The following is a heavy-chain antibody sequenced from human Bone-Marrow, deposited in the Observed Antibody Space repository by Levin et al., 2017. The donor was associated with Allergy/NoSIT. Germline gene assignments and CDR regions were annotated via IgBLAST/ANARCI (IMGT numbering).Heavy chain of an antibody. V-gene: IGHV4-4*02. D-gene: IGHD3-22*01. CDR3: VRNGFDSLEV. Sequence: SETLSLTCAVSGASISSTNWYSWVRQPPGKGLEWLGEIYPDGRTNYNPSLKSRVTISVDKSRNQFSLKLNSVTAADTAVYYCVRNGFDSLEVWGKGTTVTVSS. CDR1: GASISSTNW. J-gene: IGHJ6*04. CDR2: IYPDGRT.